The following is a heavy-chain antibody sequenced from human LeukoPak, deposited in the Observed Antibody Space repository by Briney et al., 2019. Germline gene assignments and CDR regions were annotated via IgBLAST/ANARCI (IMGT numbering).Heavy chain of an antibody. CDR2: IKEDGTEK. J-gene: IGHJ5*02. Sequence: GGSLRLSCAGSGFTFSDFWMTWVRQTPGKGLEWVANIKEDGTEKNLVDSVKGRFTISRDNAKNSLYLQMNSLRAEDTAVYYCARVSLAYCGGDCYSALWFDPWGQGTLVTVSS. V-gene: IGHV3-7*01. CDR3: ARVSLAYCGGDCYSALWFDP. D-gene: IGHD2-21*01. CDR1: GFTFSDFW.